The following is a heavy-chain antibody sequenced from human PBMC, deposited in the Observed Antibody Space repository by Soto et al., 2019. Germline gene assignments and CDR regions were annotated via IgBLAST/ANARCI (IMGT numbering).Heavy chain of an antibody. J-gene: IGHJ5*02. CDR3: APIPNYYQYDWFDP. CDR2: IYWDDDK. D-gene: IGHD3-16*01. V-gene: IGHV2-5*02. CDR1: GFSLTTRGVG. Sequence: QITLKESGPTLVKPTQTLTLTCTFSGFSLTTRGVGVGWIRQPPGKALECLALIYWDDDKRYSPSLQSRLSITNDTSKNQVVPTMTNVDPVDTATYYCAPIPNYYQYDWFDPWGQGTLVSVSS.